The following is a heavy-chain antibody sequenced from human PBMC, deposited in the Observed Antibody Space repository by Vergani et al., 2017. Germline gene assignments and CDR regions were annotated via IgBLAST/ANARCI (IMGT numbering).Heavy chain of an antibody. V-gene: IGHV1-69*01. J-gene: IGHJ6*02. CDR1: GGTFSSYA. CDR2: IIPIFGTA. Sequence: QVQLVQSGAEVKKPGSSVKVSCKASGGTFSSYAISWVRQAPGQGLEWMGVIIPIFGTATYAQKFQGSVTITADESTCTAYMELGSLRSEDTAVYYCASRDITIVGVVIIRGYYYYGMDVWGQGTTVTVSS. D-gene: IGHD3-3*01. CDR3: ASRDITIVGVVIIRGYYYYGMDV.